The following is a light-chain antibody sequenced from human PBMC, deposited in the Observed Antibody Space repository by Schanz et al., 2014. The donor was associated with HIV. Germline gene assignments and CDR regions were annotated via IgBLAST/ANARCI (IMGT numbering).Light chain of an antibody. J-gene: IGLJ2*01. Sequence: QSVLTQPPSVSGAPGQRVSISCTGSHFKTGTDFDVNWYQLLPGRAPKLLIFGAVNRPSGVPDRFSGSKSDSSASLTITGLQPEDEADYYCQSYDSSLSGVVFGGGTKLTVL. CDR1: HFKTGTDFD. V-gene: IGLV1-40*01. CDR3: QSYDSSLSGVV. CDR2: GAV.